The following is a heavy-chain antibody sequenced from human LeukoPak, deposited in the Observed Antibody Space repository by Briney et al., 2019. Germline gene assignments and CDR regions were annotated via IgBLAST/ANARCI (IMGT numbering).Heavy chain of an antibody. D-gene: IGHD3-22*01. CDR3: AAVSPYDSSGYYSINFDY. CDR1: GFTFTSSA. J-gene: IGHJ4*02. V-gene: IGHV1-58*02. Sequence: ASVKVSCKASGFTFTSSAMQWVRQARGQRLEWIGWIVVGSGNTNYAQKFQERVTIARDMSTSTAYMELSSLRSEDTAVYYSAAVSPYDSSGYYSINFDYWGQGTLVTVSS. CDR2: IVVGSGNT.